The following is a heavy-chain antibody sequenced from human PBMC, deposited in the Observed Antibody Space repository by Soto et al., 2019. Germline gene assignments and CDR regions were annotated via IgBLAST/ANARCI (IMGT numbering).Heavy chain of an antibody. Sequence: GGSLRLSCTASGVTFSSYAMSWVRQAPGKGLEWVSALSGSGDSTYYADSMKGRFTISRDNSNNTLYLQMNSLRAEDTAVYYCAKSRSPAGISLLDYWGQGTLVTVSS. J-gene: IGHJ4*02. CDR3: AKSRSPAGISLLDY. V-gene: IGHV3-23*01. D-gene: IGHD6-19*01. CDR1: GVTFSSYA. CDR2: LSGSGDST.